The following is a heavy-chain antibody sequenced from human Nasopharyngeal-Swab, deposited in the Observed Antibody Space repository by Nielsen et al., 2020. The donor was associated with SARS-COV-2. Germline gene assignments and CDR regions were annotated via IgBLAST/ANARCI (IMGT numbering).Heavy chain of an antibody. Sequence: SVKVSCKASGYTFTSYGISWVRQAPGQGLEWMGGIIPIFGTANYAQEFQGRVTITADESTSTAYMELSSLRSEDTAVYYCASRGGRWLQPVGYGMDVWGQGTTVTVSS. CDR1: GYTFTSYG. CDR3: ASRGGRWLQPVGYGMDV. D-gene: IGHD5-24*01. V-gene: IGHV1-69*13. J-gene: IGHJ6*02. CDR2: IIPIFGTA.